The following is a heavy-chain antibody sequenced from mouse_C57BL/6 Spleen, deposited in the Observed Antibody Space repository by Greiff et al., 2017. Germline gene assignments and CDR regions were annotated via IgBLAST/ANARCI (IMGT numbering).Heavy chain of an antibody. CDR2: IYPGSGNT. CDR3: ARMAYYSNYYAMDY. D-gene: IGHD2-5*01. V-gene: IGHV1-66*01. J-gene: IGHJ4*01. CDR1: GYSFTSYY. Sequence: QVQLQQSGPELVKPGASVKISCKASGYSFTSYYIHWVKQRPGQGLEWIGWIYPGSGNTKYNEKFKGKATLTADTSSSTAYMQLSSLTSEDSAVYYCARMAYYSNYYAMDYWGQGTSVTVSS.